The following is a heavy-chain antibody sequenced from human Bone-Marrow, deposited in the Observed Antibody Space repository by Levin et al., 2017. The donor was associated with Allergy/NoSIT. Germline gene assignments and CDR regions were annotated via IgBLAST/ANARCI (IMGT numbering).Heavy chain of an antibody. CDR1: GFTFSSYS. J-gene: IGHJ6*02. V-gene: IGHV3-21*01. Sequence: GESLKISCAASGFTFSSYSMNWVRQAPGKGLEWVSSISSSSSYIYYADSVKGRFTISRDNAKNSLYLQMNSLRAEDTAVYYCARAVGEVGATYYGMDVWGQGTTVTVSS. CDR2: ISSSSSYI. D-gene: IGHD1-26*01. CDR3: ARAVGEVGATYYGMDV.